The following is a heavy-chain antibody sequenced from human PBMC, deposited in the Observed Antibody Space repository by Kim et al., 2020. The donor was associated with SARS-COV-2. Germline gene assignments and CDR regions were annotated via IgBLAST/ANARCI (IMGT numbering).Heavy chain of an antibody. CDR1: GGSISSYY. D-gene: IGHD2-15*01. V-gene: IGHV4-59*01. J-gene: IGHJ4*02. CDR3: ARGIGYCSGGNCYWRVFDY. CDR2: IYYSGST. Sequence: SETLSLTCTVSGGSISSYYYSWIRQPPGKGLEWIGYIYYSGSTNHNPSLKSRVTISVDTSKNELSLRVSSVTAADTAVYYCARGIGYCSGGNCYWRVFDYWGQGTLVTVSS.